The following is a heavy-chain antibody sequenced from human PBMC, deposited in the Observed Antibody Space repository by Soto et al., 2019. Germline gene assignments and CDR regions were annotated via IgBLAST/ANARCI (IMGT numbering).Heavy chain of an antibody. D-gene: IGHD3-16*01. J-gene: IGHJ4*02. Sequence: EVDLVETGGGLIQPGGSLRLSCAASGFTVSSGSMSWVRQAPGKGLEWVSLIYADGATYYGDSVKGRFTISRDTSKNTLSLQMTSLRADDTAVYYCARDDSFLGAPFHYWGQGTLVTVSS. CDR1: GFTVSSGS. CDR3: ARDDSFLGAPFHY. CDR2: IYADGAT. V-gene: IGHV3-53*02.